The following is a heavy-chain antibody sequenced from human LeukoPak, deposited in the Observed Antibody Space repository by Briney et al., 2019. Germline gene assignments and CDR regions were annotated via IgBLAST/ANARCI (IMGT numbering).Heavy chain of an antibody. CDR2: IRSKANSYAT. CDR3: AKGVGGSPKDYFDY. J-gene: IGHJ4*02. CDR1: GFTFSGSA. Sequence: PGGSLRLSCAASGFTFSGSAMHWVRQASGKGLEWVGRIRSKANSYATAYAASVKGRFTISRDNSKNTLYLQMNSLRAEDTAVYYCAKGVGGSPKDYFDYWGQGTLVTVSS. D-gene: IGHD4-23*01. V-gene: IGHV3-73*01.